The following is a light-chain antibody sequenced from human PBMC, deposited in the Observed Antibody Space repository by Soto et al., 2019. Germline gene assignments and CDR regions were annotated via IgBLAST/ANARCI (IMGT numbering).Light chain of an antibody. CDR1: SSDLAIYNY. Sequence: QSVLTQPASVSGSPGQSITISCTGTSSDLAIYNYVSWYQQQPGKAPKLMIYQVTNRPSGVSNRVSGSRSGNTASLTISGLQAEDEADYYCSYYTDSRNYVFGTGTKLTVL. CDR2: QVT. J-gene: IGLJ1*01. V-gene: IGLV2-14*01. CDR3: SYYTDSRNYV.